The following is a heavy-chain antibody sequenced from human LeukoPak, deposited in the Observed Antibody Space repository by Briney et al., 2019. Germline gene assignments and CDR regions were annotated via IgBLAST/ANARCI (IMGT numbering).Heavy chain of an antibody. CDR3: AKDQTSSGWYFDY. V-gene: IGHV3-23*01. D-gene: IGHD6-19*01. CDR2: ISGRGGST. Sequence: GGSPRLSCAASGFTFSNCAMSWVRQAPGKGLEWVSGISGRGGSTYYADSVKGRFTISRDNSKNTLDLQMNSLRAEDTAVYYCAKDQTSSGWYFDYWGHGTLVTVSS. CDR1: GFTFSNCA. J-gene: IGHJ4*01.